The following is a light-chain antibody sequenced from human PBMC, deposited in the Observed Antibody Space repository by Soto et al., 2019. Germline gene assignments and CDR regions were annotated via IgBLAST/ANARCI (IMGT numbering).Light chain of an antibody. J-gene: IGKJ3*01. CDR3: QQYTSWPSFT. V-gene: IGKV3-15*01. CDR1: RSVSID. Sequence: EIVMTQSPATLSVSPGERATLSCRASRSVSIDLAWYQQTPGQAPRLLIYGASSRAAGIPARFSGSGSGTEFTLSISGLQSEDFAIYYCQQYTSWPSFTFGPGTKVDIK. CDR2: GAS.